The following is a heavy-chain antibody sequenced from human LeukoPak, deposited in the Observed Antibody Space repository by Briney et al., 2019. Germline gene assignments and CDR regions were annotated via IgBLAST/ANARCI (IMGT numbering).Heavy chain of an antibody. D-gene: IGHD5-18*01. Sequence: GGPLRLSSAASGVTSSSYSMNWVRPPPPNELEWVSSISSSSYIYYADSVKGRFTISRDNAKNSLYLQMNSLRAEDTAVYYCARAKDTAMVFDYWGQGTLVTVSS. J-gene: IGHJ4*02. CDR1: GVTSSSYS. CDR3: ARAKDTAMVFDY. V-gene: IGHV3-21*01. CDR2: ISSSSYI.